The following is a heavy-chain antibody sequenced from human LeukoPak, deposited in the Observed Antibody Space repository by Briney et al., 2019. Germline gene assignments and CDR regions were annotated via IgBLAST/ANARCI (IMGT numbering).Heavy chain of an antibody. D-gene: IGHD3-9*01. V-gene: IGHV3-30*18. CDR2: ISYDGSNK. J-gene: IGHJ4*02. CDR1: GFTFSSYG. Sequence: PGGSLRLSCAASGFTFSSYGMHWVRQAPGKGLEWVAVISYDGSNKYYADSVKGRFTISRDNSKNTLYLQMNSLRAEDTAVYYCAKDSPHYDILTGPGDYWGQGTLVTVSS. CDR3: AKDSPHYDILTGPGDY.